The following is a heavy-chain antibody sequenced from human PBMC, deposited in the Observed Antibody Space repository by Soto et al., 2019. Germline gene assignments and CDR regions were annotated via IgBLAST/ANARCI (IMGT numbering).Heavy chain of an antibody. D-gene: IGHD6-19*01. CDR1: GFNFRNYA. J-gene: IGHJ5*02. CDR2: ISSGDAFP. V-gene: IGHV3-23*01. CDR3: AKDRRDSSIS. Sequence: EVQLLESGGGLVQPGGSLRLSCAASGFNFRNYARRWVRPAPGKGLEWVSTISSGDAFPYYADSVKGRFTISRDYSKIRLYLQMNNLRAEDTAGYYCAKDRRDSSISWGQGTLVTVSS.